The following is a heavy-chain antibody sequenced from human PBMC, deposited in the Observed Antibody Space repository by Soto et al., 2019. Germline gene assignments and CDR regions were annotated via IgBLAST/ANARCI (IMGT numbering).Heavy chain of an antibody. CDR1: GFTFSSYW. J-gene: IGHJ4*02. D-gene: IGHD6-13*01. CDR3: AREADRIAAAGTMDY. CDR2: INSDGSST. Sequence: GGSLRLSCAASGFTFSSYWMHWVRQAPGKGLVWVSRINSDGSSTSYADSVKGRFTISRDNAKNTLYLQMNSLRAEDTAVYYCAREADRIAAAGTMDYWGQGTLVTAPQ. V-gene: IGHV3-74*01.